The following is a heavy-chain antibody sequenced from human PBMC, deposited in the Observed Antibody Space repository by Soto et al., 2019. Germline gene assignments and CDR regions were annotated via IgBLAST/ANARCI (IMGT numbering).Heavy chain of an antibody. CDR3: ERPKVGTTFLDN. CDR2: IYPSVSS. CDR1: GFAISRGYY. Sequence: PSETLSLTCSVSGFAISRGYYWSWVRQPPGKGLEWIGSIYPSVSSYHNPSLATRLRLSIDTSKNQFTLNLTSVTAADTALYFSERPKVGTTFLDNWGQGIQVTVSS. J-gene: IGHJ4*02. D-gene: IGHD1-1*01. V-gene: IGHV4-38-2*02.